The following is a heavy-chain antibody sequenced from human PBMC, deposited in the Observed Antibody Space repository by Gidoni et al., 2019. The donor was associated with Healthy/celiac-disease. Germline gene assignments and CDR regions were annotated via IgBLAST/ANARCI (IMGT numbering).Heavy chain of an antibody. CDR3: ANSIDRILDY. J-gene: IGHJ4*02. Sequence: QITLKEPGPTLVHPTQSLSLTCTFSGFSLSTSGVGVCWIRQPPGKALEWLALIYWDDYKRDSPSLKSRITITKDTSKNQVVLTMTNMDPVDTATYDCANSIDRILDYWGQGTLVTVSS. CDR1: GFSLSTSGVG. D-gene: IGHD2-15*01. V-gene: IGHV2-5*02. CDR2: IYWDDYK.